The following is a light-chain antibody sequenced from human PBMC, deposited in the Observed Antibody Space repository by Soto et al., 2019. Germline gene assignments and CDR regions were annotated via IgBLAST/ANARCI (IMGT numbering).Light chain of an antibody. CDR1: QSVSSY. CDR2: DAS. Sequence: EIVLTQSPATLSFSPGGRGNLSCRASQSVSSYLAWYQQKPGQAPRLLIYDASNRATGIPARFSGSGSGTDFTLTISSLEPEDFAVYYCQQRSNWPITFGQGTRLEIK. CDR3: QQRSNWPIT. J-gene: IGKJ5*01. V-gene: IGKV3-11*01.